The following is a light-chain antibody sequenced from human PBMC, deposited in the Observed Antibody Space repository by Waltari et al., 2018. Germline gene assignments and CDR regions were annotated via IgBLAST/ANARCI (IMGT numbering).Light chain of an antibody. CDR1: QSISIY. CDR2: AVS. V-gene: IGKV1-39*01. J-gene: IGKJ1*01. CDR3: QQYYDTPPTT. Sequence: DIQMTQSPSSLSASVGDSVTITCRASQSISIYLNWYQQKPGKAPKLLISAVSSLQSGVPSRFSGSGSGTDFTLTISSLQAEDVAVYYCQQYYDTPPTTFGQGTKVEIK.